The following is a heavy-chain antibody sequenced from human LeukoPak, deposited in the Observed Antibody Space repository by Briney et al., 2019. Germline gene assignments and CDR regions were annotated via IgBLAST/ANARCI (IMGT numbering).Heavy chain of an antibody. J-gene: IGHJ4*02. D-gene: IGHD1-1*01. V-gene: IGHV3-23*01. CDR1: GFTFSNYA. CDR2: ISASGRNT. CDR3: AKLVGTATTPAGY. Sequence: WGSPRLSCAASGFTFSNYAMTWVRQAPGKGLELVSVISASGRNTDYADSVKGRFTISRDNSENTLSLLMNSLRAEDTAIYYCAKLVGTATTPAGYWGQGTLVTVSS.